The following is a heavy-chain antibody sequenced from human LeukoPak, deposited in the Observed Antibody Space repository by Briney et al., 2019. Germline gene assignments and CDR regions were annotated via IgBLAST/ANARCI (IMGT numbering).Heavy chain of an antibody. CDR3: ARSGGSGFQLDS. J-gene: IGHJ4*02. CDR1: GYSLSSGYY. V-gene: IGHV4-4*07. CDR2: SYTTGST. D-gene: IGHD1-26*01. Sequence: SETLSLTCTVSGYSLSSGYYWGWIRQPAGKGLEWIGRSYTTGSTNYNPSLKSRVTISFDTSKNQLSLNLSSVAAADTAVYYCARSGGSGFQLDSWGQGTLVTVSS.